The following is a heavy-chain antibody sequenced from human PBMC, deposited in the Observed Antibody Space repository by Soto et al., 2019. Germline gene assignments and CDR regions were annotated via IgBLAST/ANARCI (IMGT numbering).Heavy chain of an antibody. V-gene: IGHV3-66*01. CDR1: GFTVSRNY. Sequence: GSLRLSCAASGFTVSRNYMTWVRQAPGKGLEWVSIIYSTGSTYYADSVEGRFSISRDDSKNTVYLHMNSLRGEDTAVYYCARDQDGYSSSWYGWYYYYYMDVWGKGTTVTVSS. D-gene: IGHD6-13*01. J-gene: IGHJ6*03. CDR3: ARDQDGYSSSWYGWYYYYYMDV. CDR2: IYSTGST.